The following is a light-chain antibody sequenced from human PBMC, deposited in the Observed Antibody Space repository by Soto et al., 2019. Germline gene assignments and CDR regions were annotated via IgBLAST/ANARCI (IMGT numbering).Light chain of an antibody. J-gene: IGKJ4*01. CDR1: QLVRSSY. V-gene: IGKV3-20*01. Sequence: EVVLTQSPGTLSLPQGERATLSCRASQLVRSSYVAGYQQKPGQAPRHLIYGASSRATGIPDRFSGSGSETDFTLTISRLEPEDSAVYYCHQYGCSPPKLTCGGGTKVEIK. CDR3: HQYGCSPPKLT. CDR2: GAS.